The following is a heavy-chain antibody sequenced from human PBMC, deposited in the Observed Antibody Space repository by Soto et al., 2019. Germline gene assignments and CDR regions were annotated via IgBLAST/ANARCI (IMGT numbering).Heavy chain of an antibody. D-gene: IGHD3-10*01. CDR2: ISGSGGST. Sequence: EVQLLESGGGLVQPGGSLRLSCAASGFTFSSYAMSWVRQAPGKGLEWVSAISGSGGSTYYADSVKGRFTISRDNSKNTLYLQMDSLRAEDTAVYYCAKDLGYYGSGTAGGYFDLWGRGTLVTVSS. J-gene: IGHJ2*01. V-gene: IGHV3-23*01. CDR1: GFTFSSYA. CDR3: AKDLGYYGSGTAGGYFDL.